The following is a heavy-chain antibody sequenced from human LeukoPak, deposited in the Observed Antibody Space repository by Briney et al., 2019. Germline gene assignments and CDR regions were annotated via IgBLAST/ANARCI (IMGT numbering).Heavy chain of an antibody. D-gene: IGHD6-13*01. J-gene: IGHJ3*02. CDR3: ARSGSSWSLDAFDI. CDR2: INHSGST. Sequence: SETLSLTCAVYGGSFSGYYWSWIRQPPGKGLEWIGEINHSGSTNYNPSLKSRVTISVDTSKNQFSLKLSSVTAADTAVYYCARSGSSWSLDAFDIWGQGTMVTVSS. CDR1: GGSFSGYY. V-gene: IGHV4-34*01.